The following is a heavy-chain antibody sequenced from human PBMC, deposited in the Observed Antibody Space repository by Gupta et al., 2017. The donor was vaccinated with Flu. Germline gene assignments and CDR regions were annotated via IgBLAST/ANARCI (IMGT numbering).Heavy chain of an antibody. J-gene: IGHJ4*02. CDR1: DFTFSDYY. Sequence: QVQLVESGGGLVKPGGSLRLSCAASDFTFSDYYMSWIRQAPGKGLEWVSYISSSSSYTNYADSVKGRFTISRDNAKNSLYLQMNSLRAEDTAVYYCARRSSSGYLGYWGQGTLVTVSS. CDR3: ARRSSSGYLGY. D-gene: IGHD3-22*01. CDR2: ISSSSSYT. V-gene: IGHV3-11*05.